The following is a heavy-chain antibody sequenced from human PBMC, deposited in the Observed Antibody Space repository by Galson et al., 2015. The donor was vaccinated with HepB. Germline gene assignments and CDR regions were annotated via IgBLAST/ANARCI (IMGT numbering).Heavy chain of an antibody. Sequence: SLRLSCAASGFTFSSYWMSWVRQAPGKGLEWVANIKQDGSEKYYVDSVKGRFTISGDNAKNSLYLQMNSLRAEDTAVYYCARDRRTGIAARQGWFDPWGQGTLVTVSS. CDR1: GFTFSSYW. V-gene: IGHV3-7*01. CDR2: IKQDGSEK. J-gene: IGHJ5*02. CDR3: ARDRRTGIAARQGWFDP. D-gene: IGHD6-6*01.